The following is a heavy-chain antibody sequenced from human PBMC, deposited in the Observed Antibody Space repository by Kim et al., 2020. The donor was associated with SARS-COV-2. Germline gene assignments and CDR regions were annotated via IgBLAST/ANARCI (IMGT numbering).Heavy chain of an antibody. CDR3: ARDVVSGATQRFWYFHL. V-gene: IGHV3-9*01. D-gene: IGHD2-15*01. CDR2: ISWNSGSI. J-gene: IGHJ2*01. CDR1: GFTFDDYP. Sequence: GGSLRLSCAASGFTFDDYPMHWVRQAPGKGLEWVSSISWNSGSIEYAGSVRGRFTISRDNAKNTLYLQMTSLRLEDTALYYCARDVVSGATQRFWYFHLWGRGTLVTVSS.